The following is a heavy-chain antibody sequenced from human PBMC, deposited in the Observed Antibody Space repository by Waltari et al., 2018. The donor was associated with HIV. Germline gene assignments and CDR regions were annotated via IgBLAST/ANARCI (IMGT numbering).Heavy chain of an antibody. V-gene: IGHV1-46*01. Sequence: QVQLLQSEAAVKQPGASVKLSCKASGYTFTSYYVHWVRQAPGQGLEWMGIISPSGGSTNFAQKFQGRVTMTRDTSTSTVYMELSSLSSEDTAVYYCVRAQRTKDFDYWGQGTLVTVSS. D-gene: IGHD2-8*01. J-gene: IGHJ4*02. CDR3: VRAQRTKDFDY. CDR2: ISPSGGST. CDR1: GYTFTSYY.